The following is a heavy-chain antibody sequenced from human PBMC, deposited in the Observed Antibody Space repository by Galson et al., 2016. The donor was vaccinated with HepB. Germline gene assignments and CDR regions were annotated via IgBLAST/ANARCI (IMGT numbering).Heavy chain of an antibody. J-gene: IGHJ4*02. CDR1: GDSIGTSSHY. D-gene: IGHD5-12*01. CDR3: ARLKYSGYETHYPDYFDH. CDR2: VYYSGTT. V-gene: IGHV4-39*01. Sequence: ETLSLTCSVSGDSIGTSSHYWGWVRQSPGKGLEWIGLVYYSGTTHYSPSLENRVTISVDLSKNQLSMRLSSVAAADTAVYYCARLKYSGYETHYPDYFDHWGQGTVVTVSS.